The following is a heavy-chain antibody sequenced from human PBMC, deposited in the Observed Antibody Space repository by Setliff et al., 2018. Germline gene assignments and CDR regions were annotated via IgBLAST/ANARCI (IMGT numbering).Heavy chain of an antibody. CDR1: ALTFSSYW. CDR2: IKQDGSEI. CDR3: AKVLAIFGVVTDIGFYFDY. D-gene: IGHD3-3*01. Sequence: GGSLRLSCAASALTFSSYWMNWVRQAPGKGLEWVASIKQDGSEIYYVDSVRGRFTISRDTAKNSVYLQMNSLRAEDTGVYYCAKVLAIFGVVTDIGFYFDYWGQGSLVTVSS. J-gene: IGHJ4*02. V-gene: IGHV3-7*01.